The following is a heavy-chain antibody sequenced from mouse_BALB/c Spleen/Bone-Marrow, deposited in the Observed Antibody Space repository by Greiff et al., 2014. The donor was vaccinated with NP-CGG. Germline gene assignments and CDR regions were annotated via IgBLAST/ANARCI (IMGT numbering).Heavy chain of an antibody. V-gene: IGHV5-4*02. J-gene: IGHJ4*01. CDR1: GFTFSDFY. CDR2: ISNGGTYT. D-gene: IGHD1-1*02. CDR3: ARSGERYGAMDY. Sequence: EVQGVESGGGLVKPGGSLKLSCAASGFTFSDFYMFWFRQTPEKRLEWVATISNGGTYTYYPDSVKGRFTISRDNAKNNLYLQMSSLKSGDTAMYYCARSGERYGAMDYWGQGTSVTVTS.